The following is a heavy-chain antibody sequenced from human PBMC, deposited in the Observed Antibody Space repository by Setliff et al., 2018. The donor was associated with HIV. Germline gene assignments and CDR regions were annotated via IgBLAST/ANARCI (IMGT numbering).Heavy chain of an antibody. CDR3: ARDQIYYDSGSYPFYMDV. D-gene: IGHD3-22*01. J-gene: IGHJ6*03. Sequence: PGGSLRLSCEASGFNFRNYGMHWVRQAPGRGLEWVAVIWYNGILQYYLDSVKGRFTVSRDNSKNTVYLQMNSLRAEDTAVYYCARDQIYYDSGSYPFYMDVWGKGTTVTV. CDR2: IWYNGILQ. CDR1: GFNFRNYG. V-gene: IGHV3-33*01.